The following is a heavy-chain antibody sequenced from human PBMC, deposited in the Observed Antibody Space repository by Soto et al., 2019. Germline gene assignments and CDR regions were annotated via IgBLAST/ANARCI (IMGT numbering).Heavy chain of an antibody. CDR1: GGSISSYY. J-gene: IGHJ6*03. D-gene: IGHD1-1*01. Sequence: SETLSLTCTVSGGSISSYYWNWIRQPPGKGLEWIGYMYYSGISNYNPSLKSRVSISVDTSKNQFSLKLSSVTAADTAVYYCAGLQINYYYMDVWGKGTTVT. CDR2: MYYSGIS. V-gene: IGHV4-59*01. CDR3: AGLQINYYYMDV.